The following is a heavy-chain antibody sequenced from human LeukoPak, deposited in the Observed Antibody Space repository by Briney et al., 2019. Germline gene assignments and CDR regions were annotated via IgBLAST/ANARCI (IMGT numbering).Heavy chain of an antibody. D-gene: IGHD6-6*01. V-gene: IGHV3-23*01. Sequence: GGSLRLSCAASGFTFSSYAMSRVRQAPGKGLEWVSAISDSGGSTYYADSVKGRFTISRDNSKNTLYLQMNSLRAEDTAIYFCAKGSTYSTSSATDDWGQGTLVTVSS. CDR1: GFTFSSYA. CDR2: ISDSGGST. CDR3: AKGSTYSTSSATDD. J-gene: IGHJ4*02.